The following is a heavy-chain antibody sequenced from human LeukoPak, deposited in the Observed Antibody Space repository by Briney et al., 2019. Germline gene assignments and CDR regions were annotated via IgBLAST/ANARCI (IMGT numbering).Heavy chain of an antibody. V-gene: IGHV3-48*03. CDR1: GFTFSSYE. J-gene: IGHJ4*02. CDR2: ISSSGSTI. Sequence: QPGGSLRLSCAASGFTFSSYETNWVRQAPGKGLEWVSYISSSGSTIYYADSVKGRFTISRDNAKNSLYLQMNSLRAEDTAVYYCARDLSSGWYLSSASYYFDYWGQGTLVTVSS. D-gene: IGHD6-19*01. CDR3: ARDLSSGWYLSSASYYFDY.